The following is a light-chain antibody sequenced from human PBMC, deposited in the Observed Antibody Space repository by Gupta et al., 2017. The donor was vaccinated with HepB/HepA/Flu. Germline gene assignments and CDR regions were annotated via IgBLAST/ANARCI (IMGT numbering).Light chain of an antibody. J-gene: IGLJ2*01. V-gene: IGLV3-19*01. CDR2: GKN. CDR3: NSRDSSTNHVI. CDR1: SLRNYY. Sequence: SSELTQDPAVSVALGPTVRITCQGDSLRNYYASWYQQKPGQAPVLVIYGKNKRPSGIPDRFSASNSGNTDSLTITGAQAEDEADYYCNSRDSSTNHVIFGGGTKLTVL.